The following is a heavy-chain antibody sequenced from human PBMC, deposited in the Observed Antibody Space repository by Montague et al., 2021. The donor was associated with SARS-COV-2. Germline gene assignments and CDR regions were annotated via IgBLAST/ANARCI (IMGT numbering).Heavy chain of an antibody. CDR2: IDWDDDK. Sequence: PALVKPTQTLTLTCTFSGFSLSTSGMCVSWIRQPPGKALEWLARIDWDDDKYYSTSLKTRLTISKDTSKNQVVLTMTNMDPVDAATYYRARMFGGILAFDIWGQGTMVTVSS. V-gene: IGHV2-70*11. D-gene: IGHD3-10*01. J-gene: IGHJ3*02. CDR1: GFSLSTSGMC. CDR3: ARMFGGILAFDI.